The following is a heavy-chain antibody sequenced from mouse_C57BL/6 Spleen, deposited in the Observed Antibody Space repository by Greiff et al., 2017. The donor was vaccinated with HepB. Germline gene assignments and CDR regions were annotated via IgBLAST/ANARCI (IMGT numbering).Heavy chain of an antibody. V-gene: IGHV1-69*01. CDR2: IDPSDSYT. Sequence: QVQLQQPGAELVMPGASVKLSCKASGYTFTSYWMHWVKQRPGQGLEWIGEIDPSDSYTNYNQKFKGKSTLTVDKSSSTAYMQLSSLTSEDSAVYYCARIYDYDDYWGQGTTLTVSS. J-gene: IGHJ2*01. D-gene: IGHD2-4*01. CDR3: ARIYDYDDY. CDR1: GYTFTSYW.